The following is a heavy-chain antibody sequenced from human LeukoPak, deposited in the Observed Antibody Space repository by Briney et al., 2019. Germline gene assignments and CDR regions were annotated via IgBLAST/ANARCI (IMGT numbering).Heavy chain of an antibody. V-gene: IGHV3-30*04. CDR3: AKAGAMILQHYFDY. CDR2: ISYDGSNK. CDR1: GFTFSSYA. D-gene: IGHD3-22*01. Sequence: SGGSLRLSCAASGFTFSSYAMHWVRQAPGKGLEWVALISYDGSNKYYADSVKARFIISRDNSKNTLYLQMNSLRAEDTAVYYCAKAGAMILQHYFDYWGQGTLVTVSS. J-gene: IGHJ4*02.